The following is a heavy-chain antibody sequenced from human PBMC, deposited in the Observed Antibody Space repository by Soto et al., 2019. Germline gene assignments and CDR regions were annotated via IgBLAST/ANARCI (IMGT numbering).Heavy chain of an antibody. CDR2: IYYSGST. CDR1: GGSVSGYY. D-gene: IGHD3-3*01. CDR3: ARGLRSFDFWSGYLEKETYCMDF. Sequence: PSETLSLTCTVSGGSVSGYYWRWVRQPPGKGLEWIGSIYYSGSTSYNPSLKSRVTMSVDTSKNQFSLKLSSVTAADTAVYYCARGLRSFDFWSGYLEKETYCMDFWCQRTTLTVS. V-gene: IGHV4-59*02. J-gene: IGHJ6*02.